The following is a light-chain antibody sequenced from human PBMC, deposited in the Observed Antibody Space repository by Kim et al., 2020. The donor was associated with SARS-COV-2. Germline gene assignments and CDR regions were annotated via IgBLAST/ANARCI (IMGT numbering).Light chain of an antibody. Sequence: VAPGHTATVTCSGEKLGDEFACWYQQKSCRYPVLIIFQDNKRPSGSPERFSASNSGSTATLTIRRTQADDEAGYYCQAWDSSTSGVFGGGTQLTVL. CDR1: KLGDEF. CDR3: QAWDSSTSGV. V-gene: IGLV3-1*01. J-gene: IGLJ3*02. CDR2: QDN.